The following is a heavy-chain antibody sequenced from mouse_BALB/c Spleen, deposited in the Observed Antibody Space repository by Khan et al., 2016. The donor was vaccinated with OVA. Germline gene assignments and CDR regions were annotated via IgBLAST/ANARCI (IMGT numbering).Heavy chain of an antibody. Sequence: QVQLKQSGPGLVAPSQSLSITCTVSGFSLSRYGVHWVRQPPGKGLEWLGIIWGGGSTDYNSALKSRLSISKDNSKSQVFLKMNSLQTDDTAMYYCARNRDGGSYWYFDVWGAGTAVTVSS. D-gene: IGHD3-3*01. CDR2: IWGGGST. CDR1: GFSLSRYG. CDR3: ARNRDGGSYWYFDV. V-gene: IGHV2-6-4*01. J-gene: IGHJ1*01.